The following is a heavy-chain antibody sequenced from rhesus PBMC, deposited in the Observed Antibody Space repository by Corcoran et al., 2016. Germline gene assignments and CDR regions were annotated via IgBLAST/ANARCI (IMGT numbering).Heavy chain of an antibody. V-gene: IGHV3S5*01. Sequence: EVQLVESGGGLVQPGGSLRLSCAASGFTFSSYGMSWVRQAPGKGLAWVSGISYTDGSTYYADSVKGRFTISRDNSKNTLSLQMNSLRVEDTAMYYCAKGDSGWYWGYFDYWGQGVLVTVSS. J-gene: IGHJ4*01. D-gene: IGHD6-31*01. CDR3: AKGDSGWYWGYFDY. CDR1: GFTFSSYG. CDR2: ISYTDGST.